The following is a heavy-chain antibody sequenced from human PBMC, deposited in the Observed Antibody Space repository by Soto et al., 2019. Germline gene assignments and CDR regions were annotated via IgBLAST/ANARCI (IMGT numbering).Heavy chain of an antibody. CDR2: IYYIGST. J-gene: IGHJ5*02. Sequence: SETLSLTCTVSGGSISGYYWSWIRQPPGKGLEWIGYIYYIGSTNYNPSLKSRVTISVDTSKNQFSLQLSSVTAADTAVYYCATYNWNYAWFDPWGQGTLVTVS. CDR1: GGSISGYY. V-gene: IGHV4-59*01. CDR3: ATYNWNYAWFDP. D-gene: IGHD1-7*01.